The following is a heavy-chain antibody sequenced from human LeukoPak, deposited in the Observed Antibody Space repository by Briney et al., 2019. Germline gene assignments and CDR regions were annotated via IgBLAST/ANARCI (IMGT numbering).Heavy chain of an antibody. CDR1: GFTFSSYA. D-gene: IGHD5-18*01. CDR2: ISSNGGST. Sequence: GSLRLSCAASGFTFSSYAMHWVRQAPGKGLEYVSGISSNGGSTYYANSVKGRFTISRDNSKNTLYLQMGSLRPEDMAVYYCARGPWIQLWSPIDYWGQGTLVTVSS. J-gene: IGHJ4*02. V-gene: IGHV3-64*01. CDR3: ARGPWIQLWSPIDY.